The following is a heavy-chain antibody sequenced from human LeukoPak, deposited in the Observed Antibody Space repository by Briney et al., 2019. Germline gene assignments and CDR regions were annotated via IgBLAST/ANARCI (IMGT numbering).Heavy chain of an antibody. CDR2: ISGSGGST. J-gene: IGHJ5*02. CDR3: AKHGGSSLCFREKNWFDP. CDR1: GFTFSSYA. D-gene: IGHD3-10*01. Sequence: PGGSLRLSCAASGFTFSSYAMSWVRQAPGKGLEWVSAISGSGGSTYYADSVKGRFTISRDNSKNTLYLQMNSLRAEDTAVYYCAKHGGSSLCFREKNWFDPWGQGTLVTVSS. V-gene: IGHV3-23*01.